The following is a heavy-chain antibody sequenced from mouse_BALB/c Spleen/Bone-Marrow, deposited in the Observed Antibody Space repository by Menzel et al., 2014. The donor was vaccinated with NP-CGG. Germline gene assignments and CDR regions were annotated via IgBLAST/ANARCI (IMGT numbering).Heavy chain of an antibody. CDR1: GFTFTDYV. V-gene: IGHV1-77*01. CDR3: APGYAMDY. CDR2: IYPGSGST. J-gene: IGHJ4*01. Sequence: QVQLQQSGPELVKPGASVKMSCKASGFTFTDYVINWVEQRTGQGLEWIGEIYPGSGSTYYIERFKGKATLTADKSSNTAYMQLSSLTSEDSAVYFCAPGYAMDYWGQGTSVTVSS.